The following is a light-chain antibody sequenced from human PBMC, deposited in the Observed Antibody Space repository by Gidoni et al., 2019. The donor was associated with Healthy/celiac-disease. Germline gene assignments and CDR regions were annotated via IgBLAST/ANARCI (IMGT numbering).Light chain of an antibody. J-gene: IGKJ5*01. CDR1: QSVSSSY. Sequence: ELVLTPSPGTLSLSPGQRATRSCRASQSVSSSYVTWYQQKPGHAPRLLISGASSRATGIPDRCSGRGSGTYVTLTTSRLEPEDCAVYYCQQYGSSPPVTFGQGTRLEIK. CDR2: GAS. CDR3: QQYGSSPPVT. V-gene: IGKV3-20*01.